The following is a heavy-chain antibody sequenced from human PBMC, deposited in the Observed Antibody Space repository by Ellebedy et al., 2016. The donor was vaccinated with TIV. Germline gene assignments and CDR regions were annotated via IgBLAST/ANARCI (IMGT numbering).Heavy chain of an antibody. CDR1: GFTFSSYA. D-gene: IGHD2-21*01. J-gene: IGHJ5*02. V-gene: IGHV3-23*01. CDR2: ISGSGGST. CDR3: AKDVLVGGGVGMWFDP. Sequence: PGGSLRLSCAASGFTFSSYAMSRVRQAPGKGLEWVSAISGSGGSTYYADSVKGRFTISRDNSKNTLYLQMNSLRAEDTAVYYCAKDVLVGGGVGMWFDPWGQGTLVTVSS.